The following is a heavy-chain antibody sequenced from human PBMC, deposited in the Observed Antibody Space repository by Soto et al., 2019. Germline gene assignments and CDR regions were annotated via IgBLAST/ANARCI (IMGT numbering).Heavy chain of an antibody. CDR2: IIPIFGTA. CDR3: ARDLNAVVTPPYYYGMEV. J-gene: IGHJ6*01. Sequence: SVKVSCEASGGTFSSYAISWVRQAPVQGLEWMGGIIPIFGTANYAQKFQGRVTITTDESTSTAHMELSSLRSEDTAVYYCARDLNAVVTPPYYYGMEVWGQGTTVTVSS. V-gene: IGHV1-69*05. D-gene: IGHD2-21*02. CDR1: GGTFSSYA.